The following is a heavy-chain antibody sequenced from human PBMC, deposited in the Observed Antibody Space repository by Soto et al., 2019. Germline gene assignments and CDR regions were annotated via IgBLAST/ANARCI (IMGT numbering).Heavy chain of an antibody. CDR2: ISFDGSNK. J-gene: IGHJ4*02. D-gene: IGHD5-12*01. CDR1: GFTFSSYG. V-gene: IGHV3-30*03. CDR3: ARGYSGYGNFDY. Sequence: GGSLRLSCAASGFTFSSYGMQWVRQAPGKGLEWVAVISFDGSNKYYADSVKGRFTISRDNSKNTLYLQMNSLRAEDTAVYYCARGYSGYGNFDYWGQGTLVTVSS.